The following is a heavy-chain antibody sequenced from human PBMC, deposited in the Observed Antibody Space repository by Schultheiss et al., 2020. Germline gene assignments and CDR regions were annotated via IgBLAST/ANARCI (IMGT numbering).Heavy chain of an antibody. Sequence: GESLKISCAASGFTFSSYSMNWVRQAPGKGLEWVSYISSSSSTIYYADSVKGRFTISRDNAKNSLYLQMNSLRAEDTALYYCARDPTYGDREQFDYWGQGTLVTVSS. D-gene: IGHD4-17*01. CDR2: ISSSSSTI. J-gene: IGHJ4*02. V-gene: IGHV3-48*04. CDR1: GFTFSSYS. CDR3: ARDPTYGDREQFDY.